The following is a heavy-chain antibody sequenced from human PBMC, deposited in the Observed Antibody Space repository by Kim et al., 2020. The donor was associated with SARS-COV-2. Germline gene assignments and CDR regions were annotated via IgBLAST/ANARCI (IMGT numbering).Heavy chain of an antibody. D-gene: IGHD3-9*01. CDR2: ISGSGGST. CDR3: AKAPNFPYYDILTGYYRVDWYFDL. CDR1: GFTFSSYA. Sequence: GGSLRLSCAASGFTFSSYAMSWVRQAPGKGLEWVSAISGSGGSTYYADSVKGRFTISRDNSKNTLYLQMNSLGAEDTAVYYCAKAPNFPYYDILTGYYRVDWYFDLWGRGTLVTVSS. J-gene: IGHJ2*01. V-gene: IGHV3-23*01.